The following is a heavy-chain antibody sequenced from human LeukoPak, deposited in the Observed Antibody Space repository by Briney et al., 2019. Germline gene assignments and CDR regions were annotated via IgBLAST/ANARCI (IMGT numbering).Heavy chain of an antibody. Sequence: ASVKVSCKASGYSFINFGLSWVRQAPGQGLEWMGWISTYNHNTNYAQKFQGRVTMTIDTSTTTVYMELRSLRSDDTAIYYCARDLMYCDTMSCYDGDFDYWGQGTPVTVSS. CDR1: GYSFINFG. D-gene: IGHD2-2*01. CDR3: ARDLMYCDTMSCYDGDFDY. V-gene: IGHV1-18*01. CDR2: ISTYNHNT. J-gene: IGHJ4*02.